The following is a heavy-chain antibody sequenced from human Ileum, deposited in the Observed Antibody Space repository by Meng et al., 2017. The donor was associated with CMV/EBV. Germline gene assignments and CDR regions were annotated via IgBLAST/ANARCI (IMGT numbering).Heavy chain of an antibody. D-gene: IGHD1-1*01. Sequence: EVQLLESGGGMVQPGGSLRLSCAVSGITFDTYAMTWVRQAPGKGLEWVSVISNNGGDTYYADSVKGRFTISRDNSKNTLYLQMNSLRAEDTALYYCAKGRNYNEYWGQGTLAPSPQ. CDR3: AKGRNYNEY. J-gene: IGHJ4*02. V-gene: IGHV3-23*01. CDR2: ISNNGGDT. CDR1: GITFDTYA.